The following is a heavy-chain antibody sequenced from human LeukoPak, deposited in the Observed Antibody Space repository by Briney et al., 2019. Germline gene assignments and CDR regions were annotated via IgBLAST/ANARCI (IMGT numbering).Heavy chain of an antibody. V-gene: IGHV3-30*04. CDR1: GFTFSSYA. CDR3: ARGSSGWYYQPGNWFDP. J-gene: IGHJ5*02. D-gene: IGHD6-19*01. CDR2: ISYDGSNK. Sequence: GGSLRLSCAASGFTFSSYAMHWVRQAPGKGLGWVAVISYDGSNKYYADSVKGRFTISRDNSKNTLYLQMNSLRAEDTAVYYCARGSSGWYYQPGNWFDPWGQGTLVTVSS.